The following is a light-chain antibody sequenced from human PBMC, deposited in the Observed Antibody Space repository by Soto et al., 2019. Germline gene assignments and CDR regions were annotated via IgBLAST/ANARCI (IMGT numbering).Light chain of an antibody. J-gene: IGKJ4*01. Sequence: DIQLTQPPSFLSASVGDTVTITCRASQDISTSLAWYQQKPGIANKLLIYGASTLHSGVPSRFSGSGSGTEFTLTVSGLQSEDFATYSCQQVNGYPFTFGGGTKVDIK. CDR2: GAS. V-gene: IGKV1-9*01. CDR1: QDISTS. CDR3: QQVNGYPFT.